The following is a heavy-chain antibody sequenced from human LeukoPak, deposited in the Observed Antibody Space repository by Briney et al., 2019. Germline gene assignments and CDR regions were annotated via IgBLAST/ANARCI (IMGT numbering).Heavy chain of an antibody. D-gene: IGHD1-14*01. CDR3: ATERPDLLIPLDPFDS. CDR2: FDPESGET. J-gene: IGHJ4*02. V-gene: IGHV1-24*01. CDR1: GYTLTELS. Sequence: ASVKVSCKVSGYTLTELSIHWVRQIPGKGLEWLAGFDPESGETFYAQKFQGRVTMTEDTSTDAAYMELSNLRSEDTALYYCATERPDLLIPLDPFDSWGQGTLVTVSS.